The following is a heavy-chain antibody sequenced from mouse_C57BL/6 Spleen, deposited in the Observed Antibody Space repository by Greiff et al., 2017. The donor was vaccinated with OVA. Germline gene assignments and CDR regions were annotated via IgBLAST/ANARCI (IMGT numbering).Heavy chain of an antibody. CDR3: ARDITTVGNFDV. V-gene: IGHV1-80*01. CDR2: IYPGDGDT. D-gene: IGHD1-1*01. CDR1: GYAFSSYW. Sequence: VQLVESGAELVKPGASVKISCKASGYAFSSYWMNWVKQRPGKGLEWIGQIYPGDGDTNYNGKFKGKATLTADKSSSTAYMQLSSLTSEDSAVYFCARDITTVGNFDVWGTGTTVTVSS. J-gene: IGHJ1*03.